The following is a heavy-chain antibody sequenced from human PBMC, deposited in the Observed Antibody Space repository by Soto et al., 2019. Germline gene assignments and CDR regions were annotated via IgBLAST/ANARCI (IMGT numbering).Heavy chain of an antibody. J-gene: IGHJ4*02. CDR3: AKVREDIVVVVAANYFDY. D-gene: IGHD2-15*01. Sequence: GGSLRLSCAASGFTFSSYAMSWVRQAPGKGLEWVSAISGSGGSTYYADSVKGRFTISRDNSKNTLYLQMNSLRAEDTAVYYCAKVREDIVVVVAANYFDYWGQGTLVTVSS. CDR1: GFTFSSYA. V-gene: IGHV3-23*01. CDR2: ISGSGGST.